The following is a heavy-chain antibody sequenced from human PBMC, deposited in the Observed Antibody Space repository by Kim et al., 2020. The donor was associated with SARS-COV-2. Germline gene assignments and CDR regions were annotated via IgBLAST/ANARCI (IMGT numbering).Heavy chain of an antibody. V-gene: IGHV3-30*04. D-gene: IGHD3-10*01. CDR3: ARGLHYYGSGSYYYYFDY. CDR1: GFTFSSYA. J-gene: IGHJ4*02. Sequence: GGSLRLSCAASGFTFSSYAVHWVRQAPGKGLEWVAVISYDGSNKYYADSVKGRFTISRDNSKNTLYLQMNSLRAEDTAVYYCARGLHYYGSGSYYYYFDYWGQGTLVTVSS. CDR2: ISYDGSNK.